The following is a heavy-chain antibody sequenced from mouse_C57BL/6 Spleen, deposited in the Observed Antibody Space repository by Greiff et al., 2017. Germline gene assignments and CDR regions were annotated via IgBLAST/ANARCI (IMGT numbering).Heavy chain of an antibody. J-gene: IGHJ2*01. V-gene: IGHV1-69*01. Sequence: VKLQQPGAELVMPGASVKLSCKASGYTFTSYWMHWVKQRPGQGLEWIGEIDPSDSYTNYNQKFKGKSTLTVDKSSSTAYMQLSSLTSEDSAVYYCARIGEWLLLDYWGQGTTLTVSS. CDR3: ARIGEWLLLDY. CDR2: IDPSDSYT. D-gene: IGHD2-3*01. CDR1: GYTFTSYW.